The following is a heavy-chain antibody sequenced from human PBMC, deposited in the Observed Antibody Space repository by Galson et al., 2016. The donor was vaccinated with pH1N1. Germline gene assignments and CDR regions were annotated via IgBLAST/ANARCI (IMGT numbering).Heavy chain of an antibody. Sequence: SCKASGGTFNNYAISWVRQAPGQGLEWMGGIIPILGTGNYAQKFQGRVTITADKSTSTAYMELNSLRSEDTALCYCARAATVTPDYYYGMDVWGQGTTVTVSS. D-gene: IGHD4-17*01. CDR1: GGTFNNYA. J-gene: IGHJ6*02. V-gene: IGHV1-69*06. CDR2: IIPILGTG. CDR3: ARAATVTPDYYYGMDV.